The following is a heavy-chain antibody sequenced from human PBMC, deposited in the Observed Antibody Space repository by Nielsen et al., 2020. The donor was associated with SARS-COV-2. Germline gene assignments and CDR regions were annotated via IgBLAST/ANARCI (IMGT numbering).Heavy chain of an antibody. D-gene: IGHD1-7*01. CDR3: ARDLAGTTYGMDV. Sequence: GESLKISCAASGFTFSSYAMSWVRQAPGKGLEWVSAISGSGGSTYYADSVKGRFTISRDNSKNTLYLQMNSLRAGDTAVYYCARDLAGTTYGMDVWGQGTTVTVSS. CDR2: ISGSGGST. CDR1: GFTFSSYA. V-gene: IGHV3-23*01. J-gene: IGHJ6*02.